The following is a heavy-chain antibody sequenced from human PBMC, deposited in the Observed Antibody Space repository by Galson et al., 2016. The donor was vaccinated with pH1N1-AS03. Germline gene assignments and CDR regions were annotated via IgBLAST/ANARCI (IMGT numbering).Heavy chain of an antibody. J-gene: IGHJ5*02. D-gene: IGHD2-2*01. V-gene: IGHV4-39*01. CDR2: TYNRGST. CDR3: ARSPGYQLLPPFDP. Sequence: SETLSLTCTVSGGSISSSSYYWAWIRRPPGKGLGWIGSTYNRGSTYYTPPLRGQVTLSVDTPKNQYSLKLTSVTAADTAVYYGARSPGYQLLPPFDPWGQGTLVTVSS. CDR1: GGSISSSSYY.